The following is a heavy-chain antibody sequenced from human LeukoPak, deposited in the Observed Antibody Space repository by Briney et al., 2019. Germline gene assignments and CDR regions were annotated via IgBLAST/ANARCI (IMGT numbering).Heavy chain of an antibody. J-gene: IGHJ4*02. CDR1: GFTFSSYS. CDR2: ISSSSTI. Sequence: GGSLRLSCAASGFTFSSYSMNWVRQAPGKGLEWVSYISSSSTIYYADSVKGRFTISRDNSKNTLYLQMNSLRAEDTAVYYCAKQGYYYDSSGYYVFFDYWGQGTLVTVSS. CDR3: AKQGYYYDSSGYYVFFDY. V-gene: IGHV3-48*01. D-gene: IGHD3-22*01.